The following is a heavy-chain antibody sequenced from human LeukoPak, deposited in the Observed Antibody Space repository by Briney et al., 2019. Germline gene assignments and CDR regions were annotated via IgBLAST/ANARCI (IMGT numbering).Heavy chain of an antibody. CDR1: GFTFSSYW. J-gene: IGHJ6*02. V-gene: IGHV3-7*04. Sequence: GGSLRLFCAASGFTFSSYWMSWVRQAPGKGLEWAANIKPDGSEKYYGDSVKGRFPIPRDNATNSLYLQMNSLRAEDTAVYYCARDHRRYGMDVWGQGTTVTVSS. CDR3: ARDHRRYGMDV. CDR2: IKPDGSEK.